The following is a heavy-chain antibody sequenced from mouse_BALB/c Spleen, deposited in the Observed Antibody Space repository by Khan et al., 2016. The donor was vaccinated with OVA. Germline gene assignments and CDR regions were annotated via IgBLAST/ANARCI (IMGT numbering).Heavy chain of an antibody. CDR1: GYTFTTAG. Sequence: QIQLVQSGPELKKPGETVRISCKASGYTFTTAGIQWVQKMPGKGLKWIGWINTHSGVPKYAEDFKGRFAFSLVISVNTAYLQITNLKNEDTATYCCARGGAAYYRNDGGAMEYWSQGTSETVSS. J-gene: IGHJ4*01. CDR3: ARGGAAYYRNDGGAMEY. V-gene: IGHV9-4*02. CDR2: INTHSGVP. D-gene: IGHD2-14*01.